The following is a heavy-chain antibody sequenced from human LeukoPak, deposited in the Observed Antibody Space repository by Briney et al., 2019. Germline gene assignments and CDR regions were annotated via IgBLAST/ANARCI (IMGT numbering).Heavy chain of an antibody. CDR2: ISSSSSYI. Sequence: GGSLRLSCAASGFTFSSYSMNWVRQAPGKGLEWVSSISSSSSYINYADSVKGRFTISRDNAKNSLYLQMNSLRAEDTAEYYCARDENYDSSGYYSDWGQGTLVTVSS. V-gene: IGHV3-21*01. D-gene: IGHD3-22*01. CDR3: ARDENYDSSGYYSD. CDR1: GFTFSSYS. J-gene: IGHJ4*02.